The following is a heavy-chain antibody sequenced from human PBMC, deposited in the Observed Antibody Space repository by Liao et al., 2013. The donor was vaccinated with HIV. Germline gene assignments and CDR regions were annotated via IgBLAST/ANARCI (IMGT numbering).Heavy chain of an antibody. CDR2: VFPTGHT. V-gene: IGHV4-4*07. CDR3: ARSTMRDWYFDL. CDR1: GGAISGYY. Sequence: QVQLQESGPGLVKPSETLSLTCSVSGGAISGYYWSWIRQSAGKEFEWIGHVFPTGHTKYNPSLQRRVTMSINTSKNQVSLKLNSVTAADTAVYHCARSTMRDWYFDLWGRGTLVSVSS. J-gene: IGHJ2*01. D-gene: IGHD3-10*01.